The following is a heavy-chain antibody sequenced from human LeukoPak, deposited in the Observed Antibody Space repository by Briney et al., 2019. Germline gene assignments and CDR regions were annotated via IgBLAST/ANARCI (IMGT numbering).Heavy chain of an antibody. V-gene: IGHV3-9*01. Sequence: GGSLRLSCAASGFTFGDYAMHWVRQAPGKGLEWVSGISWNSGSIGYADSVKGRFTISRDNAKNSLYLQMNSLRAEDTALYYCAKAWDGDYPRGAFDIWGQGTMVTASS. CDR3: AKAWDGDYPRGAFDI. D-gene: IGHD4-17*01. J-gene: IGHJ3*02. CDR1: GFTFGDYA. CDR2: ISWNSGSI.